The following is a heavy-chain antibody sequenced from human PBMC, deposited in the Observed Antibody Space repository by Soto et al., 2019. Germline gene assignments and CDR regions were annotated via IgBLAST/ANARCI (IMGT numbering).Heavy chain of an antibody. Sequence: SETLSLTCTVSGASISSTGHQWVWIRQPPGKGLEWVGIMYYSGRTNYNPSLKSRVTISVDTSRNQFSLKLSSVTAADTAVYYCARVITMVRGVIMLSAFDIWGQGTMVT. D-gene: IGHD3-10*01. CDR2: MYYSGRT. CDR1: GASISSTGHQ. CDR3: ARVITMVRGVIMLSAFDI. J-gene: IGHJ3*02. V-gene: IGHV4-39*07.